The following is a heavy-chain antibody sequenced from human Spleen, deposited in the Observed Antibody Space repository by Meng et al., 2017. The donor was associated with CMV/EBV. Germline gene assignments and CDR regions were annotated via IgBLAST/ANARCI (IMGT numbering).Heavy chain of an antibody. CDR3: ARDGIHSDSWYGDY. CDR1: GYTLISYG. D-gene: IGHD6-13*01. Sequence: ASGYTLISYGSSWVRQAPGQGPEWMGWINTFNGNTNYAQKFQGRVTMTTDTSTNTAYMELRSLTSDDTAVYYCARDGIHSDSWYGDYWGQGTLVTVSS. J-gene: IGHJ4*02. V-gene: IGHV1-18*01. CDR2: INTFNGNT.